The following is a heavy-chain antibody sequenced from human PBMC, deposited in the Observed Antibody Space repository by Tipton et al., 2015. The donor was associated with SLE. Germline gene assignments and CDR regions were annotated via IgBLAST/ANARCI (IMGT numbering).Heavy chain of an antibody. CDR1: GGSFSGYY. J-gene: IGHJ4*02. Sequence: TLSLTCAVYGGSFSGYYWSWIRQPPGKGLEWIGEINHSGSTNYNPSLKSRVTISVDTSKNQFSLKLSSVTAADTAVYYCARDIADYFDYWGQGTLVTVSS. D-gene: IGHD5-12*01. CDR2: INHSGST. V-gene: IGHV4-34*01. CDR3: ARDIADYFDY.